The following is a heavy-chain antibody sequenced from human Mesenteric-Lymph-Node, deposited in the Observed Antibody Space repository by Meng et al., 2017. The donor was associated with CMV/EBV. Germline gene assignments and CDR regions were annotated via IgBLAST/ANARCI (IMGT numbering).Heavy chain of an antibody. D-gene: IGHD3-3*01. CDR1: RFTFSSFE. Sequence: GESLKISCAASRFTFSSFEMNWVRQAPGKGLEWVSYISSGGNTIDYADSVKGRFTISRDNAKNSLYLQMNSLRGEDTAVYYCARVLREFYDHWTGTDYGMDVWGQGTTVTVSS. CDR2: ISSGGNTI. J-gene: IGHJ6*02. CDR3: ARVLREFYDHWTGTDYGMDV. V-gene: IGHV3-48*03.